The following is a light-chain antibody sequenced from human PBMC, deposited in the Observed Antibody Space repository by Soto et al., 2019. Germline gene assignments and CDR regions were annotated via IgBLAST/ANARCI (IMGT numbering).Light chain of an antibody. V-gene: IGKV3-11*01. CDR3: QQRSNWPLT. Sequence: EIVLTQSPATLSLSPGERATLSCRSSQSVSSYLAWYQQKPGQAPRLLLYDASNRATGIPARFSGSGSGTDFTLTISSQEPEDFAVYYCQQRSNWPLTFGGGTKVEIK. CDR2: DAS. CDR1: QSVSSY. J-gene: IGKJ4*01.